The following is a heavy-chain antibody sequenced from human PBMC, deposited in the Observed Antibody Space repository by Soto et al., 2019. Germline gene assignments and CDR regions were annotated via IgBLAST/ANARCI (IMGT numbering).Heavy chain of an antibody. CDR2: ISYDGSNK. V-gene: IGHV3-30-3*01. J-gene: IGHJ4*02. CDR1: GFTFSSYA. D-gene: IGHD3-10*01. Sequence: QVQLVESGGGVVQPGRSLRLSCAASGFTFSSYAMHWVRQAPGKGLEWVAVISYDGSNKYYADSVKGRFTVSRANSKNPLYLQMNSLGAEDTAVYYCARDRGVRGVIDYWGQGTLVTVSS. CDR3: ARDRGVRGVIDY.